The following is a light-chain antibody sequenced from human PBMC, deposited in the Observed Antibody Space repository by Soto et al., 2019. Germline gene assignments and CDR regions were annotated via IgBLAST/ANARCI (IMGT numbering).Light chain of an antibody. CDR2: TDN. CDR3: EAWDDSLTGSYV. Sequence: QSVLTQPPSASGTPGQRVIISCSGSSSNIGRNTVNWYQQLPGTAPKLLIHTDNLRSSGVPARFSGSKSGTSASLAISGLQSEDEADYYCEAWDDSLTGSYVFGTGTKVTVL. J-gene: IGLJ1*01. V-gene: IGLV1-44*01. CDR1: SSNIGRNT.